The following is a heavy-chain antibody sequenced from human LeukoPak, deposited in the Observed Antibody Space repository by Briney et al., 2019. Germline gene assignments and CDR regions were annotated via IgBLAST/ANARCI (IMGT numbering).Heavy chain of an antibody. V-gene: IGHV1-18*01. CDR3: ARDYSSGWPNFDY. J-gene: IGHJ4*02. Sequence: ASVKGSCKASGYTFTSYGISWVRQAPGQGLEWMGWISTYNGNTNYAQKVQGRVTMTTDTSTSTAYMELRSLRSDDTAVYYCARDYSSGWPNFDYWGQGTLVTVSS. D-gene: IGHD6-19*01. CDR1: GYTFTSYG. CDR2: ISTYNGNT.